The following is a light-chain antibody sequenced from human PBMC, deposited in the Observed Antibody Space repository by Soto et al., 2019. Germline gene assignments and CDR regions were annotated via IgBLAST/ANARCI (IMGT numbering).Light chain of an antibody. CDR3: QHFGNSLCT. J-gene: IGKJ2*02. Sequence: EIVLTQSPGTLSLSPGERATLSSRASQSVGSTYLVWYQQKPGQAPRLLIYGASSRATGIPDRFSGSGSGTDFTLTISRLEPEDFAVYYCQHFGNSLCTFGQGTKLEIK. CDR2: GAS. CDR1: QSVGSTY. V-gene: IGKV3-20*01.